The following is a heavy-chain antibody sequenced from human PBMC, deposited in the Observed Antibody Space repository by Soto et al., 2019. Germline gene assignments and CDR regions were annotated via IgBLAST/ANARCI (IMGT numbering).Heavy chain of an antibody. CDR2: IFYSGST. V-gene: IGHV4-59*08. D-gene: IGHD6-19*01. CDR3: ARQVGGWAPWYFDY. Sequence: SETLSLTCTVSGGSISSYYWSWIRQPPGKGLEWIGYIFYSGSTDYNPSLKSRFTISVDTSKNQFSLKLSSVTAADTAVYYCARQVGGWAPWYFDYWGQGTLVTVSS. J-gene: IGHJ4*02. CDR1: GGSISSYY.